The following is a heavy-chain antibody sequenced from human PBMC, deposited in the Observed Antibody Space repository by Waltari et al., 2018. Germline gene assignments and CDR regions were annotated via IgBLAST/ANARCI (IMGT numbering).Heavy chain of an antibody. CDR2: MNPNNNIT. D-gene: IGHD2-15*01. Sequence: QVLLVQSGAEVKKPGASVKVSCQSSGYTFTSYDSNWVRQASGQGFEWLGWMNPNNNITGYAQKFQGRVSITSDSSKSTAYMELSSLKSEDTAVYYCARMGGWNSDFWGQGTPVIVSS. CDR3: ARMGGWNSDF. V-gene: IGHV1-8*01. CDR1: GYTFTSYD. J-gene: IGHJ4*02.